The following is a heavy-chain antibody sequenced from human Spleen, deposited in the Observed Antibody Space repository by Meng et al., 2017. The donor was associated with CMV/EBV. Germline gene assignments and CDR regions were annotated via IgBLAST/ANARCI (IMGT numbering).Heavy chain of an antibody. CDR2: IYYSGST. Sequence: SETLSLTCTVSGGSISSSTYYWGWIRQPPGKGLEWIGSIYYSGSTYYNPSLKSRVTISVDTSKNQFSLTLSSVTAADTALYYCARVVYYSGSGSYYNNPHFDYWGQGTLVTVSS. CDR3: ARVVYYSGSGSYYNNPHFDY. D-gene: IGHD3-10*01. CDR1: GGSISSSTYY. J-gene: IGHJ4*02. V-gene: IGHV4-39*07.